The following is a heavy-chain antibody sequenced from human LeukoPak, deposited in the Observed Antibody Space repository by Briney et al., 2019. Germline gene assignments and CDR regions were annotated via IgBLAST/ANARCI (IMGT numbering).Heavy chain of an antibody. D-gene: IGHD3/OR15-3a*01. Sequence: SETLSLTCAVYGGSFSGYYWGWIRQPPGKGLEWIGSIYHSGSTYYNPSLKSRVTISVDTSKNQFSLKLSSVTAADTAVYYCARLDWTYRPFDIWGQGTMVTVSS. CDR1: GGSFSGYY. J-gene: IGHJ3*02. CDR3: ARLDWTYRPFDI. CDR2: IYHSGST. V-gene: IGHV4-38-2*01.